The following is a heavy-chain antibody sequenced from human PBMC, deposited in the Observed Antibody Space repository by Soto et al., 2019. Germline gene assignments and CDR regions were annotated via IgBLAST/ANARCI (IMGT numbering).Heavy chain of an antibody. CDR1: GYTFTGYY. CDR2: INPKSGGT. V-gene: IGHV1-2*04. Sequence: ASVKVSCKASGYTFTGYYIHWVRQAPGQGLEWLGRINPKSGGTSTAQKFQGWVTITTXTSISTASMELTRLTSDDTAIYYCARGDSTDCSNGVCSFFYNHDMDVWGQGTTVTVSS. D-gene: IGHD2-8*01. J-gene: IGHJ6*02. CDR3: ARGDSTDCSNGVCSFFYNHDMDV.